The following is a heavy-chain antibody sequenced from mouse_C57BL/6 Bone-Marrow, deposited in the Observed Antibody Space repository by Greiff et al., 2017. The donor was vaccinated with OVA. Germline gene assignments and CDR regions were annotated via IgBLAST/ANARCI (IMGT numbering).Heavy chain of an antibody. Sequence: QVHVKQSGAELVKPGASVKLSCKASGYTFTSYWMHWVKQRPGRGLEWIGRIDPNSGGTKYNEKFKSKATLTGDKPSSTAYMQLSSLTSEDSAVYYCARRTVVAKGYYFDYWGQGTTLTVSS. CDR2: IDPNSGGT. V-gene: IGHV1-72*01. CDR3: ARRTVVAKGYYFDY. CDR1: GYTFTSYW. J-gene: IGHJ2*01. D-gene: IGHD1-1*01.